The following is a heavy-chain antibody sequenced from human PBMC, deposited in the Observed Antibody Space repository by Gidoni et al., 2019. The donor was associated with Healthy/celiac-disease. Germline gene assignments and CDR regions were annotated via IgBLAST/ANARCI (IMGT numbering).Heavy chain of an antibody. CDR2: IWYDGSNK. Sequence: QVQLVESGGGVVQPGRSLRLSCAASGFTFSSYGMHWVRQAPGKGLEWVAVIWYDGSNKYYADSVKGRFTISRDNSKNTLYLQMNSLRAEDTAVYYCAREPHDFFYAFDIWGQGTMVTVSS. CDR3: AREPHDFFYAFDI. V-gene: IGHV3-33*01. D-gene: IGHD3-3*01. CDR1: GFTFSSYG. J-gene: IGHJ3*02.